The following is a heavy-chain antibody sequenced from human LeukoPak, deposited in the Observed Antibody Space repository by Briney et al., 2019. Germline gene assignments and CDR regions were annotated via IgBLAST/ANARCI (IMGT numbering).Heavy chain of an antibody. CDR3: AHTRGGYNWNHGDFDY. D-gene: IGHD1-14*01. CDR1: GFSPGTSGVG. Sequence: SGPALLQPTGTLTLTCTFSGFSPGTSGVGVGWIRQSPGKALEWLSLIYWDDDKRYRPSLKSRLTITKDPSKNQVVLTMINMDAVDPATYYCAHTRGGYNWNHGDFDYSGQGTLVTVSS. CDR2: IYWDDDK. V-gene: IGHV2-5*02. J-gene: IGHJ4*02.